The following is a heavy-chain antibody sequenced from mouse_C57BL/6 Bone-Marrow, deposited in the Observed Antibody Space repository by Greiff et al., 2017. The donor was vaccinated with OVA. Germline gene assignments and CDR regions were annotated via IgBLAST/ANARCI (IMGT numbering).Heavy chain of an antibody. Sequence: VQLQQSGAELVKPGASVKMSCKASGYTFTTYPIEWMKQNHGKSLEWIGNFHPYNDDTKYNEKFKGKATLTVEKSSSTVYLELSRLTSDDSAVYYCAKEDYYYGSYWYFDVWGTGTTVTVSS. CDR3: AKEDYYYGSYWYFDV. CDR1: GYTFTTYP. CDR2: FHPYNDDT. J-gene: IGHJ1*03. D-gene: IGHD1-1*01. V-gene: IGHV1-47*01.